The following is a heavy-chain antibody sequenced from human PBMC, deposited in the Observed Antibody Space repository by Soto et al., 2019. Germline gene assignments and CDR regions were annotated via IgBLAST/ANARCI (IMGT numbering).Heavy chain of an antibody. CDR2: IKSKTDGGTT. Sequence: GGSLRLSCAASGFNFSNAWINWVRQAPGKGLEWVGRIKSKTDGGTTDFAATVKGRFAISRDDSKNMVYLQMNSLKTEDTAVYYCTTDSYNTSVTVRFDYWGRGTLVTVSS. CDR1: GFNFSNAW. D-gene: IGHD1-20*01. J-gene: IGHJ4*01. CDR3: TTDSYNTSVTVRFDY. V-gene: IGHV3-15*07.